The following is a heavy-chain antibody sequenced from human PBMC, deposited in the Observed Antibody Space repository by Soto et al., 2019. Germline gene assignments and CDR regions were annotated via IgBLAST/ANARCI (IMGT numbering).Heavy chain of an antibody. CDR2: ISSSSGTI. CDR3: ARALPSSDC. V-gene: IGHV3-48*01. CDR1: GFTFSSYS. Sequence: EVQLVESGGGLVQPGGSLRLSCAASGFTFSSYSMNWVRQAPGKGLEWVSYISSSSGTIYYADSVKGRFTISRDNAKNSLYLQMNSLRAEDTAVYYCARALPSSDCGGQGTLVTFSS. J-gene: IGHJ4*02.